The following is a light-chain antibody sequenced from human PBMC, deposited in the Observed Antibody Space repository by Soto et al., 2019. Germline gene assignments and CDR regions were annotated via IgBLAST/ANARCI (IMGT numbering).Light chain of an antibody. Sequence: EIVLTQSPATLSLSPGERATLSCRASQSVSSYLAWYQQKPGQAPRLLIYDASNRATGIPARFSGSGSGTGCTLTISSLEPEDFAVYYCQQRSNWPPGFTFGPGTKVDIK. CDR1: QSVSSY. CDR3: QQRSNWPPGFT. CDR2: DAS. J-gene: IGKJ3*01. V-gene: IGKV3-11*01.